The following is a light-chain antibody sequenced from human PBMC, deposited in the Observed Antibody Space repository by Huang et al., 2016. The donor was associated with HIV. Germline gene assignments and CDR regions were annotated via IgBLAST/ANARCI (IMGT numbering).Light chain of an antibody. Sequence: IQLTQSPSSLSVFVGDGATITCRASQDISNYIAWYQHKPGEAPKLLIYAASTLQSGVPSRFSGSGSGTAFTLSIASLQPEDSATYYCQQMNTYPFTFGGGSKVEIK. J-gene: IGKJ4*01. V-gene: IGKV1-9*01. CDR3: QQMNTYPFT. CDR2: AAS. CDR1: QDISNY.